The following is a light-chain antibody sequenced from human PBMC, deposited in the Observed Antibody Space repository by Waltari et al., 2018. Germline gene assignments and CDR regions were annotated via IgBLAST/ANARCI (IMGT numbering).Light chain of an antibody. Sequence: EIALTQSPGTLSLSPGERATLSCRASQSVGGTLAWYQQKPGQAPRLLMYGASIRAPGTPDRFSGTGSGTDFSLTISRLEPEDFAVYYCQHYVRLPATFGQGTKVEIK. V-gene: IGKV3-20*01. J-gene: IGKJ1*01. CDR3: QHYVRLPAT. CDR2: GAS. CDR1: QSVGGT.